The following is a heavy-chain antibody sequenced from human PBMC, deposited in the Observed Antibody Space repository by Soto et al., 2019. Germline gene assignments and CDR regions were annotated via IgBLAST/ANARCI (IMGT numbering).Heavy chain of an antibody. D-gene: IGHD6-19*01. Sequence: GGSLRLSCAASGSSFSNYWVHWVRQAPGKGLVWVSRIKSNGSTTNYADSVKGRFTISRDNAKNTVYLQMNSLGVEDTAVYYCATTAGAWWFDPWGDGALVTVSS. V-gene: IGHV3-74*01. CDR2: IKSNGSTT. CDR3: ATTAGAWWFDP. CDR1: GSSFSNYW. J-gene: IGHJ5*02.